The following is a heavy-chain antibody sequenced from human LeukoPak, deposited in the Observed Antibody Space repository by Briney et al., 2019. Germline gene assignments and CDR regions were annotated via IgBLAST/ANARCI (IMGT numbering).Heavy chain of an antibody. V-gene: IGHV1-8*03. J-gene: IGHJ6*03. Sequence: GASVKASCKASGGTFSSYAISWVRQATGQGLEWMGWMNPNSGNTGYAQKFQGRVTITRNTSISTAYMELSSLRSEDTAVYYCARSCSSTSCYYYYYYMDVWGKGTTVTVSS. CDR2: MNPNSGNT. CDR3: ARSCSSTSCYYYYYYMDV. CDR1: GGTFSSYA. D-gene: IGHD2-2*01.